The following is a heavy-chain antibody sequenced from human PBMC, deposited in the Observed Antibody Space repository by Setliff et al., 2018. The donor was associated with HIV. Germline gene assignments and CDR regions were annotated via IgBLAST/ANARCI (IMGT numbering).Heavy chain of an antibody. D-gene: IGHD2-21*01. Sequence: PGGSLRLFCVASKFIFSSYSMSWVRQAPGKGLEWVAVLWYDGGKKHYADSLKGRFTISRDDSKNTLYLQMNSLRAEDTALYYCARGQFRLRPDSLDLWGQGTLVTVSS. CDR1: KFIFSSYS. CDR2: LWYDGGKK. CDR3: ARGQFRLRPDSLDL. V-gene: IGHV3-33*08. J-gene: IGHJ3*01.